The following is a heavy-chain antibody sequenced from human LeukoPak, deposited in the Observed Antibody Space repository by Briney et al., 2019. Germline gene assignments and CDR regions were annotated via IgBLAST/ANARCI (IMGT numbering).Heavy chain of an antibody. Sequence: GGSLRLSCAASGFTFSSYAMHWVRQAPGKGLEWVAVISYDGGNKYYADSVKGRFTISRDNSKNTLYLQMNSLRAEDTAVYYCARGYDILTGSQTQFDYWGQGTLVTVSS. V-gene: IGHV3-30*04. D-gene: IGHD3-9*01. J-gene: IGHJ4*02. CDR1: GFTFSSYA. CDR2: ISYDGGNK. CDR3: ARGYDILTGSQTQFDY.